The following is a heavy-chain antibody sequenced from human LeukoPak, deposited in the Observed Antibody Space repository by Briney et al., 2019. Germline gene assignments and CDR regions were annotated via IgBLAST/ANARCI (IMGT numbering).Heavy chain of an antibody. CDR3: ARDTYYYDSSGYYYFGSFDC. V-gene: IGHV4-34*01. D-gene: IGHD3-22*01. CDR1: GGSFSGYY. Sequence: SETLSLTCAVYGGSFSGYYWSWIRQPPGKGLEWIGEINHSGSTNYNPSLKSRVTISVDTSKNQFSLKLSSVTAADTAVYYCARDTYYYDSSGYYYFGSFDCWGQGTLVTVSS. CDR2: INHSGST. J-gene: IGHJ4*02.